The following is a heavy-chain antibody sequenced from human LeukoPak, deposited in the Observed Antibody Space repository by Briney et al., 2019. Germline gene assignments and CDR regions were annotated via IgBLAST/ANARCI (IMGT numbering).Heavy chain of an antibody. V-gene: IGHV5-51*01. D-gene: IGHD3-22*01. J-gene: IGHJ3*02. CDR3: ARQRSTAYYDSSGLPYDAFDI. Sequence: GESLKISCKDSGYKFTRCWIGWVRQMPGKGLEWMGIIYPGDSDTRYSPSFQGQVTISADKSISTAYLQWSSLKASDTAMYYCARQRSTAYYDSSGLPYDAFDIWGQGTMVTVSS. CDR1: GYKFTRCW. CDR2: IYPGDSDT.